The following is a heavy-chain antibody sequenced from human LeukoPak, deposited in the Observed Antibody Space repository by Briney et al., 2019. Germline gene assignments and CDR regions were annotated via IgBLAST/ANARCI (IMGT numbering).Heavy chain of an antibody. Sequence: SETLSLTCAVYGGSFSGYYWRWIRQPPGKGREGIGEINHSGSTNYNPSRKGRVTISVDTSRNQFSLKLSSVTAADTAVYYCARESLVRARTYGMDVWGQGTTVTVSS. D-gene: IGHD3-10*01. CDR1: GGSFSGYY. V-gene: IGHV4-34*01. CDR3: ARESLVRARTYGMDV. CDR2: INHSGST. J-gene: IGHJ6*02.